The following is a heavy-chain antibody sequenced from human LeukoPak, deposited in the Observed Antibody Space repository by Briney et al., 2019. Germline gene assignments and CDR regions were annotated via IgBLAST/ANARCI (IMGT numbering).Heavy chain of an antibody. CDR1: GYSFNSYG. Sequence: ASVKVSCKASGYSFNSYGISWVRQAPGQGLEWMGWISGYNGNAKYAQKLQGRITMTTDISTSTAYMELRSLRSDDTAVYYCARGQSPFWSGYYSRWGQGTLVTVSS. V-gene: IGHV1-18*01. D-gene: IGHD3-3*01. CDR2: ISGYNGNA. J-gene: IGHJ4*02. CDR3: ARGQSPFWSGYYSR.